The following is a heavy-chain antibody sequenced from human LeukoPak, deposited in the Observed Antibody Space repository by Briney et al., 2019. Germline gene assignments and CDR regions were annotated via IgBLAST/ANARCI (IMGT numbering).Heavy chain of an antibody. CDR1: GGTFSSYA. J-gene: IGHJ6*02. V-gene: IGHV1-69*01. CDR3: ARDATARYYYYGMDV. D-gene: IGHD5-18*01. CDR2: IIPIFGTA. Sequence: GSSVMVSCKASGGTFSSYAISWVRQAPGQGLEWMGGIIPIFGTANYAQKFQGRVTITADESTSTAYMELSSLRSEDTAVYYCARDATARYYYYGMDVWGQGTTVTVSS.